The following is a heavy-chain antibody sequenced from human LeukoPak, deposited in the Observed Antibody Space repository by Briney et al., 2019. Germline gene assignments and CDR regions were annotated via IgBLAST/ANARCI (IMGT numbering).Heavy chain of an antibody. CDR1: GFTFSDYW. CDR3: ARGWNYAFRFDY. J-gene: IGHJ4*02. D-gene: IGHD1-7*01. V-gene: IGHV3-7*01. Sequence: GGSLRLSCAASGFTFSDYWMTWVRQAPGKGLEWVAHIKQDGSERYYGDSVKGRFTISRDNANNLVHLQMNSLGAGDTAVYYCARGWNYAFRFDYWGQGTLVTVSS. CDR2: IKQDGSER.